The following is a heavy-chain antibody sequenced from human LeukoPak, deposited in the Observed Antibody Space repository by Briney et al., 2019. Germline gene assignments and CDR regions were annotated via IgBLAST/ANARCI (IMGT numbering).Heavy chain of an antibody. J-gene: IGHJ6*03. Sequence: GSLRLSCAASGFTFDDYGMNWVRQAPGKGLEWVSGINWNGGSTGYADSVKGRFTISRDNAKNSLFLQMDSLRVDDTAVYYCVREGSGSTHYMDVWGKGTTVTVSS. CDR1: GFTFDDYG. V-gene: IGHV3-20*04. CDR2: INWNGGST. CDR3: VREGSGSTHYMDV. D-gene: IGHD3-10*01.